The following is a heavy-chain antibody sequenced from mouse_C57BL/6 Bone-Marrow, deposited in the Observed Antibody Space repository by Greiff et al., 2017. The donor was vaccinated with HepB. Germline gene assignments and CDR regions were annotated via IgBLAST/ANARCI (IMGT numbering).Heavy chain of an antibody. J-gene: IGHJ3*01. CDR1: GYTFTSYW. D-gene: IGHD2-2*01. V-gene: IGHV1-69*01. CDR3: AREGVYYGYDRRAY. CDR2: IDPSDSYT. Sequence: VKLQQPGAELVMPGASVKLSCKASGYTFTSYWMHWVKQRPGQGLEWIGEIDPSDSYTNYNQKFKGKSTLTVDKSSSTAYMQLSSLTSEDSAVYYCAREGVYYGYDRRAYWGQGTLVTVSA.